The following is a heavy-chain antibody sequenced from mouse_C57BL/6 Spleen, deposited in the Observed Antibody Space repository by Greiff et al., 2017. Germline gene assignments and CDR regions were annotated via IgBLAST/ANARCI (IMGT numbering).Heavy chain of an antibody. Sequence: VQLQESGAELVKPGASVKISCKASGYAFSSYWMNWVKQRPGQGLEWIGQIYPGDGDTNYNGKFKGKATLTADKSSSTAYMQLSSLTSEDSAVYFCANYYGSSYGSLAYWGQGTLVTVSA. CDR1: GYAFSSYW. D-gene: IGHD1-1*01. V-gene: IGHV1-80*01. CDR3: ANYYGSSYGSLAY. CDR2: IYPGDGDT. J-gene: IGHJ3*01.